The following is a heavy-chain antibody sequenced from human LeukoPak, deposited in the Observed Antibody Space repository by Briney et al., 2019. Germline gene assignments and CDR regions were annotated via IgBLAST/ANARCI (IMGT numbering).Heavy chain of an antibody. D-gene: IGHD6-19*01. Sequence: ASVKVSGRASGYTFTSYGISWVRQAPGQGLEWMGWISAYNGNTNYAQKLQGRVTMTTDTSTSTAYMELNSLRSDDTAVYFCARGFSSGWYLGTGFDPWGQGTLVTVSS. V-gene: IGHV1-18*01. J-gene: IGHJ5*02. CDR2: ISAYNGNT. CDR1: GYTFTSYG. CDR3: ARGFSSGWYLGTGFDP.